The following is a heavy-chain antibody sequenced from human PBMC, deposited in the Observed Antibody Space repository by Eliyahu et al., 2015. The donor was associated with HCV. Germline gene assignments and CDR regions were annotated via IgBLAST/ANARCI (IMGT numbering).Heavy chain of an antibody. V-gene: IGHV1-69*06. CDR2: IIPIFGTA. J-gene: IGHJ5*02. CDR3: APISPSTIFGVVPNWFDP. Sequence: QVQLVQSGAEXKKPGSSVKVSCKASGGTFSSYAISWVRQAPGQGLEWMGGIIPIFGTANXAQKFQGRVTITADKSTSTAYMELSSLRSEDTAVYYCAPISPSTIFGVVPNWFDPWGQGTLVTVSS. CDR1: GGTFSSYA. D-gene: IGHD3-3*01.